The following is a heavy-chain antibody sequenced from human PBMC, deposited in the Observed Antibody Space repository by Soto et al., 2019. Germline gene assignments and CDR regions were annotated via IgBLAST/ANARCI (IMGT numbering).Heavy chain of an antibody. Sequence: ASVKVSCKASGGTFSSYAISWVRQAPGQGLEWMGGIIPIFGTANYAQKFQGRVTITADESTSTAYMELSSLRSEDTAVYYCARKPVYDRSGYYLDYWGQGTLVTVSS. D-gene: IGHD3-22*01. CDR3: ARKPVYDRSGYYLDY. CDR2: IIPIFGTA. CDR1: GGTFSSYA. V-gene: IGHV1-69*13. J-gene: IGHJ4*02.